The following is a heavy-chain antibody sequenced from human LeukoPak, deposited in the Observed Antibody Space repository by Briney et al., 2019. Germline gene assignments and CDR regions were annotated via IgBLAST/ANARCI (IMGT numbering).Heavy chain of an antibody. Sequence: GGSLRLSCAASGFTFSRYGMHWVRQASGKGLEWVSLISYDGSNKYYADSVKGRFTISRDNSKNTLYLQMNSLRPEDTAVYYCAKGDPYGSGSYPVDYWGQGTLVTVSS. J-gene: IGHJ4*02. CDR1: GFTFSRYG. V-gene: IGHV3-30*18. D-gene: IGHD3-10*01. CDR2: ISYDGSNK. CDR3: AKGDPYGSGSYPVDY.